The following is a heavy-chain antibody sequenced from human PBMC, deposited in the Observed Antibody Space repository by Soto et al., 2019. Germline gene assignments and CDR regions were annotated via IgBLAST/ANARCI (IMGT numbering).Heavy chain of an antibody. CDR1: GCTFSDYG. CDR3: ARDADTTGHYSHFDL. CDR2: MHTGGNEK. Sequence: QVQLVESGGGVVQPGGSLRLSCAASGCTFSDYGFHWVRQAPGKGLEWVAVMHTGGNEKYYVDSVKGRFTVSRDDSRNMVYLEMNGLRAEDTAEYFCARDADTTGHYSHFDLWGRGALVAVS. J-gene: IGHJ4*02. V-gene: IGHV3-33*08. D-gene: IGHD3-9*01.